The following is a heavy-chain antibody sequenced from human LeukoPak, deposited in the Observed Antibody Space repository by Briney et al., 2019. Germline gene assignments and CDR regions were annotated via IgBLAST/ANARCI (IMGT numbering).Heavy chain of an antibody. J-gene: IGHJ4*02. CDR2: ISGSSSHT. Sequence: GGSLRLSCAASGFNFNIYAMSWVRQAPGKGLEWVSSISGSSSHTLDADSVRGRFTISRDNTRNTLYLHMNSLRAEDTALYYCAKEHDYSNAAPEWGFDSWGQGTLVTVSS. CDR1: GFNFNIYA. D-gene: IGHD3-3*01. V-gene: IGHV3-23*01. CDR3: AKEHDYSNAAPEWGFDS.